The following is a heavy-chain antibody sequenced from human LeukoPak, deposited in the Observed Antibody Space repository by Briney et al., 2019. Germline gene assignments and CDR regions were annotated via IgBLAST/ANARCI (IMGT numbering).Heavy chain of an antibody. J-gene: IGHJ3*02. CDR2: TSYDESNK. D-gene: IGHD1/OR15-1a*01. V-gene: IGHV3-30*15. CDR1: GFTFSGYA. CDR3: ARTGTDAFDI. Sequence: PGGSLRPSCAASGFTFSGYAMHWVRQAPGKGQEWVSVTSYDESNKYYADSVKGRFTISRDNSKNTLYLQMSSLRVEDTAVYYCARTGTDAFDIWGQGTMVTVSS.